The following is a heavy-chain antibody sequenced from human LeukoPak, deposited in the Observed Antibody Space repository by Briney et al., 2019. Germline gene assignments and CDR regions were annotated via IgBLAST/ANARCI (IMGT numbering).Heavy chain of an antibody. CDR1: GGTFSSYA. Sequence: SVRVSCKASGGTFSSYAISWVRQAPGQGLEWMGRIIPILGIANYAQKFQGRVTITADKSTSTAYMELSSLRSEDTAVYYCARDIGDGYNIYWGQGTLVTVSS. CDR3: ARDIGDGYNIY. V-gene: IGHV1-69*04. J-gene: IGHJ4*02. CDR2: IIPILGIA. D-gene: IGHD5-24*01.